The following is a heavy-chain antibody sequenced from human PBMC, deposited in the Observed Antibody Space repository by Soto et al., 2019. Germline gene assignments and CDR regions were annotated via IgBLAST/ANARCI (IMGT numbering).Heavy chain of an antibody. D-gene: IGHD6-19*01. CDR3: ASGIAVAGVEGWFDP. Sequence: SQTLSLTCAISWDRVSSNSAAWNWIRQSPSRGLEWLGRTYYRSKWYNDYAVSVKSRITINPDTSKNQFSLQLNSVTPEDTAVYYCASGIAVAGVEGWFDPWGQGTLVTVSS. V-gene: IGHV6-1*01. CDR2: TYYRSKWYN. CDR1: WDRVSSNSAA. J-gene: IGHJ5*02.